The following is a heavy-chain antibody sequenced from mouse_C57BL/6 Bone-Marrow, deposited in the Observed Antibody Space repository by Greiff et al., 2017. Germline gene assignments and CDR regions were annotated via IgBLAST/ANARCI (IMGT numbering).Heavy chain of an antibody. CDR3: ARGIYYYGSSYEGWYFDV. D-gene: IGHD1-1*01. CDR2: INPSSGYT. J-gene: IGHJ1*03. CDR1: GYTFTSYW. Sequence: QVQLQQSGAELAKPGASVKLSCKASGYTFTSYWMHWVKQRPGQGLEWIGYINPSSGYTKYNQKFKDKATLTADKSSSTAYMQLSSLTYDDSAVYYCARGIYYYGSSYEGWYFDVWGTGTTVTVSS. V-gene: IGHV1-7*01.